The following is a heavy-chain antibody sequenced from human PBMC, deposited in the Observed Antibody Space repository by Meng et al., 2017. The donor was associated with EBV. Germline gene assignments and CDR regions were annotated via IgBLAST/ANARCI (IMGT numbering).Heavy chain of an antibody. CDR2: INVGVGYT. CDR1: GYAFTSYI. J-gene: IGHJ4*02. D-gene: IGHD2-21*01. V-gene: IGHV1-3*01. Sequence: VQLLQFGAEVKNPGASGKVSCKASGYAFTSYILHWVRQAPGQRLEWMGWINVGVGYTKYSQKFQGRVTISSDTSATTGYMELSSLRSEDTAVYYCVRGPPVGVPGPGDYWGQGTLVTVSS. CDR3: VRGPPVGVPGPGDY.